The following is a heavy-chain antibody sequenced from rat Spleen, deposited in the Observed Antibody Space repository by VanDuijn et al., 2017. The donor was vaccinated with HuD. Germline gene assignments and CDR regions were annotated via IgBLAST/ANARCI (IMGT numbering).Heavy chain of an antibody. D-gene: IGHD4-3*01. J-gene: IGHJ4*01. V-gene: IGHV2-72*01. CDR2: IWAGGGT. Sequence: QVQLKESGPGLVQPSQTLSLTCTVSGFSLNSYHVSWVRQPPGKSLVWMGTIWAGGGTNYNSAVQSRLSISRDTSKSQVFLKMNRLQPEDTGTYYCARQLREASGVMDVWGQGASVTVSS. CDR1: GFSLNSYH. CDR3: ARQLREASGVMDV.